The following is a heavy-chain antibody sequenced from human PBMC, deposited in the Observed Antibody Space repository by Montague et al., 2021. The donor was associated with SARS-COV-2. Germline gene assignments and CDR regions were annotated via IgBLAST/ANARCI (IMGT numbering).Heavy chain of an antibody. CDR2: ISYDGSNK. CDR1: GFTFSGYA. V-gene: IGHV3-30-3*01. D-gene: IGHD6-13*01. Sequence: SLRLSCAASGFTFSGYAMHWVRQAPGKGLEWVAVISYDGSNKYYADSVKGRFTISRDNSKNTLYLQVNSLRAEDTAVYYCAREPLAAAGYYFDYWGQGTLVTVSS. CDR3: AREPLAAAGYYFDY. J-gene: IGHJ4*02.